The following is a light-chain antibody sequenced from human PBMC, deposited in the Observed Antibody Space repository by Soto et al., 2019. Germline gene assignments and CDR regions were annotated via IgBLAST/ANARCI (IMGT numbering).Light chain of an antibody. Sequence: EIVLTQSPGTLSLSPGEGATLSCRASQSVSSSYLAWYQQKPGQAPRLLIYGASSRATGIPDRFSGSGSGTDFTLTISRLDPEDFAVYYCVQYGSSPYTFGQGTKLEIK. CDR2: GAS. CDR1: QSVSSSY. V-gene: IGKV3-20*01. J-gene: IGKJ2*01. CDR3: VQYGSSPYT.